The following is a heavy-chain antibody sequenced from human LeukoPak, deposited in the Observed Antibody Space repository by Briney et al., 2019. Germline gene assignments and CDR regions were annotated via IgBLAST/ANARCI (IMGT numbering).Heavy chain of an antibody. CDR2: IYSGGST. Sequence: GGSLRLSCAASGFTVSSNYMSWVRQAPGKGLEWVSVIYSGGSTYYADSVKGRFTISRDNSKNTLYLQMNSLRAEDTAVYYCARRGGDSSSWSLYYYYYGMDVWGQGTTVTVSS. V-gene: IGHV3-66*01. CDR1: GFTVSSNY. J-gene: IGHJ6*02. CDR3: ARRGGDSSSWSLYYYYYGMDV. D-gene: IGHD6-13*01.